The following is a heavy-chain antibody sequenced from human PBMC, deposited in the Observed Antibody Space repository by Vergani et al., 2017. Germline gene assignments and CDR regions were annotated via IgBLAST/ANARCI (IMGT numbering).Heavy chain of an antibody. CDR2: ISGSGGST. V-gene: IGHV3-23*01. Sequence: EVQLLESGGGLVQPGGSLRLSCAASGFTFSSYAMSWVRQAPGKGLEWVSAISGSGGSTYYADSVKGRFTISSDNSKNTLYLQMNSLRAEDTAVYYCAKDNHGDRLYYYYGMDVWGQGTTVTVSS. D-gene: IGHD4-17*01. CDR3: AKDNHGDRLYYYYGMDV. J-gene: IGHJ6*02. CDR1: GFTFSSYA.